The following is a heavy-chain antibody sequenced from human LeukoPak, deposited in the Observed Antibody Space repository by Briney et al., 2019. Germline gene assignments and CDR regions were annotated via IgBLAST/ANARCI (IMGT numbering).Heavy chain of an antibody. CDR3: AKWGDYDVLTGYYVSDY. D-gene: IGHD3-9*01. CDR2: ITGSGGNT. V-gene: IGHV3-23*01. CDR1: GFTFSNYA. Sequence: GASLRLSCAASGFTFSNYAMSWVRQAPGKGLEWGSAITGSGGNTYYADSVKGRFTISRDNSKNTVFLQMNSLRAEDTDVYYCAKWGDYDVLTGYYVSDYWGQGTLVTVSS. J-gene: IGHJ4*02.